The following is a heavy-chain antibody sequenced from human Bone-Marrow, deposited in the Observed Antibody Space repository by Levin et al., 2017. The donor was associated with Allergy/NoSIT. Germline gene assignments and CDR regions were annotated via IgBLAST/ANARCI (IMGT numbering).Heavy chain of an antibody. D-gene: IGHD3-22*01. V-gene: IGHV4-34*01. CDR3: ARGLNENSSGPPSGVDFDS. Sequence: SETLSLTCAVYGGSFSGYYWSWIRQPPGKGLEWIGEINHSGSTNYNPSLKSRVTISVDTSKNQFSLKLSSVTAADTAVYYCARGLNENSSGPPSGVDFDSWGQGTMVTVSS. J-gene: IGHJ3*02. CDR2: INHSGST. CDR1: GGSFSGYY.